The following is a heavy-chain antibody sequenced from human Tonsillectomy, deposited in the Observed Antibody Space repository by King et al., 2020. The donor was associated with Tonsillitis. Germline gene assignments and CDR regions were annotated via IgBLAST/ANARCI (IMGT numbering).Heavy chain of an antibody. CDR1: GFTFSSSA. J-gene: IGHJ6*01. V-gene: IGHV3-30*04. Sequence: VQLVESGGGVVQPGRSLRLSCAASGFTFSSSAMHWVRQAPGKGLEWVAVISYDGSNKYYADSVKGRFTISRDNSKNTLYLQMNSLRVEDTAVYYCAREYYYGSGSPYYYYYYGRDVWGQGTTVTVSS. CDR3: AREYYYGSGSPYYYYYYGRDV. CDR2: ISYDGSNK. D-gene: IGHD3-10*01.